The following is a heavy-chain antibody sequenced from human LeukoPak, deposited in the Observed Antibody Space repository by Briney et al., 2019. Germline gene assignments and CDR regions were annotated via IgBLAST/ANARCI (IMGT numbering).Heavy chain of an antibody. Sequence: GGSLRLSCAASGFTFSSYWMSWVRQAPGKGLEWVANIKQDGSEKYYVDSVKGRFTISRDNAKNSLYLQMNSLRAEDTAVYYCARGYSNYVFSYFDYWGQGTLVTVSS. V-gene: IGHV3-7*01. CDR3: ARGYSNYVFSYFDY. J-gene: IGHJ4*02. D-gene: IGHD4-11*01. CDR2: IKQDGSEK. CDR1: GFTFSSYW.